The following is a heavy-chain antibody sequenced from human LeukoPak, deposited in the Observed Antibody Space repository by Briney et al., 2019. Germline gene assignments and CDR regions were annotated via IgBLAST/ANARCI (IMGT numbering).Heavy chain of an antibody. V-gene: IGHV3-53*01. Sequence: PGGSLRLSCAASGFSVSTVFMSWVRQAPGKGLEWVSIIYNTGDTYYADSRRGRFTISRDNSKNTLYLQINSLRADDTAVYYCAQGGAPNLADYWGPGTLVTVSS. J-gene: IGHJ4*02. CDR1: GFSVSTVF. D-gene: IGHD4/OR15-4a*01. CDR2: IYNTGDT. CDR3: AQGGAPNLADY.